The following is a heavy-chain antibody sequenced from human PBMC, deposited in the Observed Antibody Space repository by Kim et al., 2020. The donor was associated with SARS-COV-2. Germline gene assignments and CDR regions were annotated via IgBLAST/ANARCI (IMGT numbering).Heavy chain of an antibody. CDR1: GFTFSSYA. Sequence: GGSLRLSCAASGFTFSSYAMSWARQAPGKGLEWVSAISGSGGSTYYADSVKGRFTISRDNSKNTLYLQMNSLRAEDTAVYYCAKTMTLVDLPPFDYWGQGTLVTVSS. J-gene: IGHJ4*02. CDR3: AKTMTLVDLPPFDY. D-gene: IGHD2-8*02. CDR2: ISGSGGST. V-gene: IGHV3-23*01.